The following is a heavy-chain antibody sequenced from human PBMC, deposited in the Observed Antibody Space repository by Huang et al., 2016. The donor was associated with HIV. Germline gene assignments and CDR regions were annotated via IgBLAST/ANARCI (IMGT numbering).Heavy chain of an antibody. V-gene: IGHV1-69*13. D-gene: IGHD3-10*01. CDR3: ARGVFDGVWSGDLLPHFYYMDV. CDR2: IVPIFRRT. CDR1: GGTFSSYG. Sequence: SSVKVSCTAPGGTFSSYGISWVRQAPGQGLEWMGGIVPIFRRTDYAQKFQGRLTITADESTSTAYMELSSLRSQDSAIYFCARGVFDGVWSGDLLPHFYYMDVWGKGTTVTVSS. J-gene: IGHJ6*03.